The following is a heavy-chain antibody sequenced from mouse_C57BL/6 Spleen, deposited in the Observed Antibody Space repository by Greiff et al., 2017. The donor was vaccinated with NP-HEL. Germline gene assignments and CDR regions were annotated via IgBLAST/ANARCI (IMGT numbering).Heavy chain of an antibody. V-gene: IGHV5-9*01. CDR3: ARPYYVSPWFAY. CDR2: ISGGGGNT. J-gene: IGHJ3*01. CDR1: GFTFSSYT. Sequence: DVMLVESGGGLVKPGGSLKLSCAASGFTFSSYTMSWVRQTPEKRLEWVATISGGGGNTKYQDSVKGRVTITRDNANNTLYLPMSSLRSDDTALYYCARPYYVSPWFAYWGQGTLVTVSA. D-gene: IGHD1-1*01.